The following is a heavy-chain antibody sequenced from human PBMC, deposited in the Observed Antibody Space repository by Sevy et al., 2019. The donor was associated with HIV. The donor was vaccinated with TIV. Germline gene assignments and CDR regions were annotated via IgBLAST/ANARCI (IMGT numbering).Heavy chain of an antibody. J-gene: IGHJ4*02. V-gene: IGHV3-33*01. CDR1: GFTFSTYD. Sequence: GGSLRLSCAASGFTFSTYDIHWVRQAPGKGLEWVAAVIGYDGSNKYYADSVKGRFTISRDNSKNTLYLQMNSLRAGETAVYYCAREVAGCSGGSCYYFDYWGQGTLVTVSS. CDR3: AREVAGCSGGSCYYFDY. CDR2: IGYDGSNK. D-gene: IGHD2-15*01.